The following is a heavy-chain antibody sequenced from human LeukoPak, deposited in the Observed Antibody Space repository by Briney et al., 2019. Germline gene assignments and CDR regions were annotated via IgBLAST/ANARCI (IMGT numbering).Heavy chain of an antibody. V-gene: IGHV4-39*01. CDR3: ARTPDYGGETFFDY. CDR1: GVSISSSSYY. J-gene: IGHJ4*02. CDR2: IYYSGST. Sequence: SETLSLTCTVSGVSISSSSYYWGWIRQPPGKGLEWIGSIYYSGSTYYNPSLKSRVTISVDTSKNQFSLKLSSVTAADTAVYYCARTPDYGGETFFDYWGQGTLVTVSS. D-gene: IGHD4-23*01.